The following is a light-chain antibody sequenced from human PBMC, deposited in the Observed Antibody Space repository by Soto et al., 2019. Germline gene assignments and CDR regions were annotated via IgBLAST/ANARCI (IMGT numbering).Light chain of an antibody. CDR1: QDVLNNY. CDR3: QQFGTPPWT. Sequence: DIVLTQSPGTLSLSPGERAPLSGRASQDVLNNYLAWFQQKPGQAPRLLISGISTRATGIPDRFSGSGSGTHFTLTISRLEPEDFAIYYCQQFGTPPWTFGQGTKVDIK. CDR2: GIS. J-gene: IGKJ1*01. V-gene: IGKV3-20*01.